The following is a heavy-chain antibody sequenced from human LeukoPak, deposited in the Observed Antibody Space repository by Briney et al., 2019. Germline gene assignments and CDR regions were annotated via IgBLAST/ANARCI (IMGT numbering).Heavy chain of an antibody. D-gene: IGHD6-13*01. V-gene: IGHV3-66*01. J-gene: IGHJ3*02. Sequence: PGGSLRLSCAAFGFTVSSNDMSWVRQAPGKGLEWVSLIYSGGSTYYADSVKGRFTISRDNSKNTLDLHVNSLRAEDTAVYYCARVRRESSNWYFAFDIWGQGTMVTASS. CDR1: GFTVSSND. CDR2: IYSGGST. CDR3: ARVRRESSNWYFAFDI.